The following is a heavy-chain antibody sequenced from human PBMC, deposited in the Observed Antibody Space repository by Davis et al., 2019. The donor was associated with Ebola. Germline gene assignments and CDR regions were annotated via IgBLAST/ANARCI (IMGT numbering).Heavy chain of an antibody. Sequence: GGSLRLSCAASGFTFSSHTMAWVRQAPGKGLEYVSYISSGSGTIYYADSVRGRFTISRDNAKNSMYLQMNSLRDEDTAVYYCARGNRYCSGDTCANWLDPWGQGTLVTVSS. CDR1: GFTFSSHT. D-gene: IGHD2-15*01. CDR3: ARGNRYCSGDTCANWLDP. V-gene: IGHV3-48*02. J-gene: IGHJ5*02. CDR2: ISSGSGTI.